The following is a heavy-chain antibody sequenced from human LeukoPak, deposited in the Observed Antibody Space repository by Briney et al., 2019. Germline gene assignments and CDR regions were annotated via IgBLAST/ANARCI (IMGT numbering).Heavy chain of an antibody. Sequence: SVQVSCKASGGTFRSYAISWVRQAPGQGLEWMGGIIPIFGTANYAQKFQGRVTITADESTSTAYMELSSLRSEDTAAYYCARGRQWLSPAFDYWGQGTLATVSS. CDR1: GGTFRSYA. J-gene: IGHJ4*02. CDR3: ARGRQWLSPAFDY. V-gene: IGHV1-69*13. CDR2: IIPIFGTA. D-gene: IGHD6-19*01.